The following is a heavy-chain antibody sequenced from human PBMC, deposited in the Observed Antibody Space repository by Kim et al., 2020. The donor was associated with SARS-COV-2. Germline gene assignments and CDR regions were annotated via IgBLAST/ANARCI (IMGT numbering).Heavy chain of an antibody. V-gene: IGHV1-18*01. CDR2: ISADSGDT. Sequence: ASVKVSCKTSGYTFTDNGLSWVRQAPGQGLEWMAWISADSGDTKNAQKFQGRVTMTRDTSTSTAYMELRSLSSDDTAEYYCVRDKDYSFDMWGQGTKVTV. D-gene: IGHD4-17*01. CDR1: GYTFTDNG. CDR3: VRDKDYSFDM. J-gene: IGHJ3*02.